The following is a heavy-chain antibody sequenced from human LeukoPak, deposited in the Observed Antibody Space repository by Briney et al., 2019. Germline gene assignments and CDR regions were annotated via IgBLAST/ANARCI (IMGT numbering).Heavy chain of an antibody. Sequence: ASVKVSCKASGYTFTGYYMHWVRQAPGQGLEWMGWINPNSGGTNYAQKFQGRVTMTRDTSISTAYMELSRLRSDDTAVYYCAREGSYCSGGSCYRIFDYWGQGTLVTVSS. CDR2: INPNSGGT. CDR3: AREGSYCSGGSCYRIFDY. J-gene: IGHJ4*02. D-gene: IGHD2-15*01. V-gene: IGHV1-2*02. CDR1: GYTFTGYY.